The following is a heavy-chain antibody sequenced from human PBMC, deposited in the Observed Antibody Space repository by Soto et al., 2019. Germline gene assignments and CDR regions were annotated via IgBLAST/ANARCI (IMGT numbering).Heavy chain of an antibody. CDR1: GYSFTTYW. Sequence: GESLKISCRGFGYSFTTYWIGWVRQMPGKGLEWMGIIYPGDSDTRYSPSFQGQVTFSADKSISTAYMQWSSLKASDTAMYYCARYSCYDPNRAMPGGYYFHYWALGTLVTASS. J-gene: IGHJ4*02. CDR2: IYPGDSDT. D-gene: IGHD5-12*01. V-gene: IGHV5-51*01. CDR3: ARYSCYDPNRAMPGGYYFHY.